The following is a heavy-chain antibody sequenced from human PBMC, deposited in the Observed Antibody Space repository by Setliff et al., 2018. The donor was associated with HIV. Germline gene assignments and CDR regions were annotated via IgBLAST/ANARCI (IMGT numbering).Heavy chain of an antibody. Sequence: PSETLSLTCTVSDGSFSSDYWTWIRQTPGKGLEWIGYIYYSGSTKYNPSLTSRVTISVDTSKNHFSLRLHSVTAADTAVYYCARGFLRSRRRWFDPWGQGTRVTVSS. CDR3: ARGFLRSRRRWFDP. D-gene: IGHD4-17*01. V-gene: IGHV4-59*01. CDR1: DGSFSSDY. J-gene: IGHJ5*02. CDR2: IYYSGST.